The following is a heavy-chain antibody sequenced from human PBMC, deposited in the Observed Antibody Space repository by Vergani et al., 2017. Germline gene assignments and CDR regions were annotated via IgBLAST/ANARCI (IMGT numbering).Heavy chain of an antibody. V-gene: IGHV1-69*08. J-gene: IGHJ3*02. Sequence: QVQLVQSGAEVKKPGSSVKVSCKASGGTFSSYTISWVRQAPGQGLEWMGRIIPILGIANYAQKFQGRVTITADKSTSTAYMELSSLRSEDTAVYYCARDRVAVAGFPKGDAFDIWGQGTMVTVSS. CDR1: GGTFSSYT. D-gene: IGHD6-19*01. CDR2: IIPILGIA. CDR3: ARDRVAVAGFPKGDAFDI.